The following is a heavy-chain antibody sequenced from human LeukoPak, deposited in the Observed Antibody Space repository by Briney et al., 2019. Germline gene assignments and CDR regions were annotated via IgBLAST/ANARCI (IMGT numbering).Heavy chain of an antibody. Sequence: ASVKVSCKASGYTFTSYGISWVRQPPGQGLEWMGWISAYNGNTNYAQKLQGRVTMTTDTSTSTAYMELRSLRSDDTAVYHCARDWGGYCSGGSCYIFDYWGQGTLVTVSS. D-gene: IGHD2-15*01. CDR3: ARDWGGYCSGGSCYIFDY. CDR2: ISAYNGNT. CDR1: GYTFTSYG. J-gene: IGHJ4*02. V-gene: IGHV1-18*01.